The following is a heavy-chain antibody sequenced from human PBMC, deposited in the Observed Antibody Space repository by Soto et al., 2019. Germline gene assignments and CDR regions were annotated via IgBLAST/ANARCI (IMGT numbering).Heavy chain of an antibody. V-gene: IGHV1-69*13. CDR2: IIPIFGTA. Sequence: SVKVSCKASGGTFSSYAISWVRQAPGQGLEWMGGIIPIFGTANYAQKFQGRVTITADESTSTAYMELSSLRSEDTAVYYCARGLTIFGVVIIPVGYYYYGMDVWGQGTTVTVSS. CDR1: GGTFSSYA. CDR3: ARGLTIFGVVIIPVGYYYYGMDV. D-gene: IGHD3-3*01. J-gene: IGHJ6*02.